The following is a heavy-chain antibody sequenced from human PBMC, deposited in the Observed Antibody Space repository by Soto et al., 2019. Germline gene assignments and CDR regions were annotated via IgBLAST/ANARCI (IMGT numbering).Heavy chain of an antibody. Sequence: PGESLKISRKGAGYSFTSYWITWVRQLPVKGLEWMGRIDPSDSYTTYSPSFQGHITISADKSISTAYLQWSSLKASDTAVYYCARHEGVPAADGLDVWGQGTTVTVSS. CDR3: ARHEGVPAADGLDV. CDR1: GYSFTSYW. V-gene: IGHV5-10-1*01. J-gene: IGHJ6*02. D-gene: IGHD2-2*01. CDR2: IDPSDSYT.